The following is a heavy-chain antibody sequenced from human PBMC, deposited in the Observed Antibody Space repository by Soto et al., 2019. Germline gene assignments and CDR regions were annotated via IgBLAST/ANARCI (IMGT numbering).Heavy chain of an antibody. D-gene: IGHD6-13*01. CDR2: ISSSSSTI. CDR1: GFTFNTYS. Sequence: PGGSLRLSCAASGFTFNTYSMNWVRQAPGKGLEWVSYISSSSSTIYYADSVKGRFTISRDNAKNSLYLQMNSLRAEDTAVYYCARHPERIAQIGWFDPWGQGTLVTVS. J-gene: IGHJ5*02. V-gene: IGHV3-48*01. CDR3: ARHPERIAQIGWFDP.